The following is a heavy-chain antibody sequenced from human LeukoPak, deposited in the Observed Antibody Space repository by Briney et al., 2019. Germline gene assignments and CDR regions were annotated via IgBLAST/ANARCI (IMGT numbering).Heavy chain of an antibody. J-gene: IGHJ6*03. V-gene: IGHV3-23*01. CDR1: GFTFSSYA. D-gene: IGHD5-18*01. Sequence: GGSLRLSRAASGFTFSSYAMSWVRQAPGKGLEWVSAISGSGGSTYYADSVKGRFTISRDNSKNTLYLQMNSLRAEDTAVYYCAKGGRGYSYGYGYYYYYYMDVWGKGTTVTVSS. CDR3: AKGGRGYSYGYGYYYYYYMDV. CDR2: ISGSGGST.